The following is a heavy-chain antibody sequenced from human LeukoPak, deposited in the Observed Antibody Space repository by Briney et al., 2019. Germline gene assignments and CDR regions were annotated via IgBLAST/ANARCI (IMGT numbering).Heavy chain of an antibody. V-gene: IGHV3-30*04. D-gene: IGHD6-6*01. CDR3: ATSSSTPYYYYYMDV. Sequence: GGSLRLSCAASGFTFSSYAMHWVRQAPGKGLEWVAVISYDGSNKYYADSVKGRFTISRDNSKNTLYLQMNSLRAEDTAVYYCATSSSTPYYYYYMDVWGKGTTVTVSS. CDR1: GFTFSSYA. CDR2: ISYDGSNK. J-gene: IGHJ6*03.